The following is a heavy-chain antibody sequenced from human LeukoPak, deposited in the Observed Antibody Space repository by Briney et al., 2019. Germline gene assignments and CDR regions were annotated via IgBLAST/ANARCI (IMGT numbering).Heavy chain of an antibody. J-gene: IGHJ1*01. CDR2: ISGDGGNT. Sequence: GGSLKLSCAASGFTFDDYAMHWVRQAPGKGLQWVSLISGDGGNTYYADSVKGRFTISRDNSKNSLYLQMNSLRNEDTALYYCARTGGSRRDFHHWGQGTLVTVSS. CDR3: ARTGGSRRDFHH. D-gene: IGHD1-14*01. V-gene: IGHV3-43*02. CDR1: GFTFDDYA.